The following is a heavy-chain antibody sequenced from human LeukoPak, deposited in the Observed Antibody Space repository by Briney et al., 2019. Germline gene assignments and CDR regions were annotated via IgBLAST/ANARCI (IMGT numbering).Heavy chain of an antibody. CDR1: GYTFTSYG. J-gene: IGHJ5*02. D-gene: IGHD2-2*01. CDR2: ISAYNGNT. CDR3: ARPRNIGTSSPRGWFDP. V-gene: IGHV1-18*01. Sequence: GASVKVSCKASGYTFTSYGISWVRQAPGQGLEWMGWISAYNGNTNYAQKLQGRVTMTTDTSTSTAYMELRSLRSDDTAVYYCARPRNIGTSSPRGWFDPWGQGTLVTVSS.